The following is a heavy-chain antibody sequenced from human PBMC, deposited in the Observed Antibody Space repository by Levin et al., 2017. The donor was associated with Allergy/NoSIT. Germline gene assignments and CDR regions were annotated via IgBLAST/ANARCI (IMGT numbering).Heavy chain of an antibody. J-gene: IGHJ4*01. CDR1: GYTFTTHC. CDR2: VSADNGNT. CDR3: AGEERMTTVTFDF. V-gene: IGHV1-18*01. D-gene: IGHD4-17*01. Sequence: ASVKVSCKASGYTFTTHCISWVRQAPGQGLEWMGWVSADNGNTKYTQKFQGRVTMTTDTSTSTAYMELRSLRSDDTAMYYCAGEERMTTVTFDFWGQGTLVTVSS.